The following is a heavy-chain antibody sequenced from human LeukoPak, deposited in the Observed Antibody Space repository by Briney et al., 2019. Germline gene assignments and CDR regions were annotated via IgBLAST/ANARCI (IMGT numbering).Heavy chain of an antibody. J-gene: IGHJ4*02. V-gene: IGHV1-2*02. CDR1: GYTFTGYY. CDR3: ARGSRITIFRYLDY. D-gene: IGHD3-9*01. CDR2: INPNSGGT. Sequence: ASANVSCKASGYTFTGYYMHWVRQAPGQGLEWMGWINPNSGGTNYAQKFQGRVTMTRDTSISTAYMELSRLRSDDTAVYYCARGSRITIFRYLDYWGQGTLVTVSS.